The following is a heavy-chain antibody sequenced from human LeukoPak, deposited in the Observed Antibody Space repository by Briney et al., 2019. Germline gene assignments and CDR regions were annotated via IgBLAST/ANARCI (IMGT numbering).Heavy chain of an antibody. CDR2: IYTSGST. CDR3: ATGANGIAAAGDYYFDY. CDR1: GGSSSSGSYY. V-gene: IGHV4-61*02. J-gene: IGHJ4*02. Sequence: PSETLSLTCTVSGGSSSSGSYYWSWIRQPAGKGLEWIGRIYTSGSTNYNPALKSRVTISVDTSKNQFSLKLSSVTAADTAVHYCATGANGIAAAGDYYFDYWAQGTLVTVSS. D-gene: IGHD6-13*01.